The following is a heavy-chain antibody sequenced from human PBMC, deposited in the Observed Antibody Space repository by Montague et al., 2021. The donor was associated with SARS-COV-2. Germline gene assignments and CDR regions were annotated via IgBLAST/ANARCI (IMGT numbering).Heavy chain of an antibody. CDR3: SRTSDPSNFDSTGYYGAFDV. J-gene: IGHJ3*01. CDR1: GATISSDS. Sequence: SETLSLTCTVSGATISSDSWSWIWQSPGKGLEWIGYMSYSGSATSIYSLASRVAISRDLSTSQFSLTLIPATVADTAIYYCSRTSDPSNFDSTGYYGAFDVWGQGTTVIVSS. D-gene: IGHD3-22*01. V-gene: IGHV4-59*01. CDR2: MSYSGSA.